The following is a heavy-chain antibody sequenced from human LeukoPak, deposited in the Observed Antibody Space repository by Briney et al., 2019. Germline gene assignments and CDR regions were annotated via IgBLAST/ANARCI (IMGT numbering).Heavy chain of an antibody. Sequence: SETQSLTCTVSGGSISSSSYYWSWIRQPAGKGLEWIGRIYTSGSTNYNPSLKSRVTISVDTSKNQFSLKLSSVTAADTAVYYCARDPTGYSSSGDDYWGQGTLVTVSS. CDR3: ARDPTGYSSSGDDY. J-gene: IGHJ4*02. V-gene: IGHV4-61*02. CDR1: GGSISSSSYY. D-gene: IGHD6-13*01. CDR2: IYTSGST.